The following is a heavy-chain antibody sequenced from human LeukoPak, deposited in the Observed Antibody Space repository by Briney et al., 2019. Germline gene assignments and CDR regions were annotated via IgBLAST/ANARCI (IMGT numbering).Heavy chain of an antibody. Sequence: GGSLRLSCAASGFTLSSYGMHWVRQAPGKGLEWVAVISYDGSNKYYADSVKGRFTISRDNSKNTLYLQMNSLRAEDTAVYYCAKESGCSSTSCYRYFDYWGQGTLVTVSS. CDR3: AKESGCSSTSCYRYFDY. CDR2: ISYDGSNK. CDR1: GFTLSSYG. D-gene: IGHD2-2*01. J-gene: IGHJ4*02. V-gene: IGHV3-30*18.